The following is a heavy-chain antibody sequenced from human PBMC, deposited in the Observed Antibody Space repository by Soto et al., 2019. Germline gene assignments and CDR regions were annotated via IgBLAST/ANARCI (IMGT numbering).Heavy chain of an antibody. CDR1: GGSFSGYY. D-gene: IGHD2-2*01. J-gene: IGHJ5*02. CDR3: ARGSYCSSTSCYLPWLRQYNWFDP. CDR2: INHSGST. V-gene: IGHV4-34*01. Sequence: QVQLQQWGAGLLKPSETLSLTCAVYGGSFSGYYWSWIRQPPGKGLEWIGEINHSGSTNYNPPLKSRVAISVDTTKNQFSLQLSAVTAADTAVYYCARGSYCSSTSCYLPWLRQYNWFDPWGQGTLVTVSS.